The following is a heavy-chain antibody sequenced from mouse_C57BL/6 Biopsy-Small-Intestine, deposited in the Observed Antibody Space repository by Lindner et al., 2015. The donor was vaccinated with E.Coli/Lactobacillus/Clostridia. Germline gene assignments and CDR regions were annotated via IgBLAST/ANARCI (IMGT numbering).Heavy chain of an antibody. CDR2: IHPGDGDI. Sequence: VQLQESGPELVKPGASVKISCKASGYAFSNSWMNWVKQRPGKGLEWIGRIHPGDGDINYNGKFKGKATLTADKSSSTAYMQLSSLTSEDSAVYFCATRATVVATWYFDVWGTGTMVTVSS. CDR3: ATRATVVATWYFDV. J-gene: IGHJ1*03. D-gene: IGHD1-1*01. CDR1: GYAFSNSW. V-gene: IGHV1-82*01.